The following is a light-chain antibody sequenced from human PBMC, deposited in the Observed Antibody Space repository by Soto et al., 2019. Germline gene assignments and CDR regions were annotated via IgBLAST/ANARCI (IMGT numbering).Light chain of an antibody. CDR2: EGI. CDR1: SSDIGTYNL. CDR3: LLVYSGIVV. J-gene: IGLJ2*01. Sequence: QSALTQPASVSGSPGQSITISCTGTSSDIGTYNLVSWYQHYPGKAPKLMIYEGIKRPSGVSNRFSGSKSGNTAFLTISGLQAEDEPDYYCLLVYSGIVVFGGGTKLTVL. V-gene: IGLV2-23*01.